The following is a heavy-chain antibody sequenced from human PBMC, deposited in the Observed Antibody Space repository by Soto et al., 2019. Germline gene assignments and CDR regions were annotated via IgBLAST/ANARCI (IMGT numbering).Heavy chain of an antibody. V-gene: IGHV4-34*01. CDR1: GGSFSGYY. CDR3: ARGQVTGDFYYYYGMDV. J-gene: IGHJ6*02. CDR2: INHSGST. Sequence: SETLSLTCAVYGGSFSGYYWSWIRQPPGKGLEWIGEINHSGSTNYNPSLKSRFTISVDTSKNKFSLKLSSVTAADTAVYYCARGQVTGDFYYYYGMDVWGQGTTVTVSS. D-gene: IGHD7-27*01.